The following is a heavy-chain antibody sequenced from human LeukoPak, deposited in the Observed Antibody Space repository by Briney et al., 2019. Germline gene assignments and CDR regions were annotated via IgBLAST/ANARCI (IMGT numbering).Heavy chain of an antibody. Sequence: SDTLSLTCAVYGGSFSVYYWRCLRQPPGKGLEWSGEINHSGSSNFNPSVQSRVTISVDPSKNQFSLKLSSVTAADTAVYYCGRGRSVATTLRGVDYWGEGTLVTVSS. CDR3: GRGRSVATTLRGVDY. V-gene: IGHV4-34*01. J-gene: IGHJ4*02. D-gene: IGHD5-12*01. CDR1: GGSFSVYY. CDR2: INHSGSS.